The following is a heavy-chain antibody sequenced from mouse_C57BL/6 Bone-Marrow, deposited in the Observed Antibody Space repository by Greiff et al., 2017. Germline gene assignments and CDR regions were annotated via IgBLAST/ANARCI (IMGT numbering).Heavy chain of an antibody. J-gene: IGHJ4*01. D-gene: IGHD1-1*01. CDR1: GYTFTSYW. CDR3: AILLLRFYYAMDY. Sequence: QVHVKQPGAELVKPGASVKMSCKASGYTFTSYWITWVKQRPGQGLEWIGDIYPGSGSTNYNEKFKSKATLTVDKSSSTAYMQLISLTSEDSAVYYCAILLLRFYYAMDYWGQGTSVTVSS. V-gene: IGHV1-55*01. CDR2: IYPGSGST.